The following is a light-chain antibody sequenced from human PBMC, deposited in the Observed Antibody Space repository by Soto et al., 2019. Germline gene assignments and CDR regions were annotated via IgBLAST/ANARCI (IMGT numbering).Light chain of an antibody. J-gene: IGKJ4*01. CDR1: QSVGTY. V-gene: IGKV3-11*01. CDR3: QQRVNWLT. Sequence: EIGLTQSPAILSLSPGERATLSCRASQSVGTYLDWYQQKLGQAPRLLIYDASNRATGIPARFSGSGSGTDFTLTISSLDPEDFAVYYCQQRVNWLTFGGGTKVEL. CDR2: DAS.